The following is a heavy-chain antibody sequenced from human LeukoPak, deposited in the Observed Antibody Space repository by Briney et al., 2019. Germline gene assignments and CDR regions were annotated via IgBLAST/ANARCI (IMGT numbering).Heavy chain of an antibody. CDR1: GGSISSYY. J-gene: IGHJ4*02. CDR3: ARAPRYCSSTSCYYFDY. Sequence: SETLSLTCTVSGGSISSYYWSWIRQPAGKGLEWLGRIYTSGSTNYNPSLKSRVTMSVDTSKNQFSLKLRSVTAADTAVYYCARAPRYCSSTSCYYFDYWGQGTLVTVSS. V-gene: IGHV4-4*07. CDR2: IYTSGST. D-gene: IGHD2-2*01.